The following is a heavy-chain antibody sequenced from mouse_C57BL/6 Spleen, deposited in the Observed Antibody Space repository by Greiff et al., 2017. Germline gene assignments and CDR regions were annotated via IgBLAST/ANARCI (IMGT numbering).Heavy chain of an antibody. J-gene: IGHJ1*03. V-gene: IGHV8-12*01. CDR3: ARRGDYGSSHFDV. D-gene: IGHD1-1*01. CDR2: IYWDDDK. CDR1: GFSLSTSGMG. Sequence: QVTLKESGPGILQSSQTLSLTCSFSGFSLSTSGMGVSWIRQPSGKGLEWLAHIYWDDDKRYNPSLKSRLTISKDTSRNQVFLKITSVDTADTATYYCARRGDYGSSHFDVWGTGTTVTVSS.